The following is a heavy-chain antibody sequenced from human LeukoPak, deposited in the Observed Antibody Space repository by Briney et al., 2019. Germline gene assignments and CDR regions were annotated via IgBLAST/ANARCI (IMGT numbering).Heavy chain of an antibody. J-gene: IGHJ4*02. CDR1: GFTFSSYG. CDR2: INSDGSST. V-gene: IGHV3-74*01. D-gene: IGHD2-2*01. CDR3: ARVSGTLYYFDY. Sequence: GGTLRLSCAASGFTFSSYGMSWVRQAPGKGLEWVSRINSDGSSTSYADSVKGRFTISRDNAKNTLYLQMNSLRAEDTAVYYCARVSGTLYYFDYWGQGTLVIVSS.